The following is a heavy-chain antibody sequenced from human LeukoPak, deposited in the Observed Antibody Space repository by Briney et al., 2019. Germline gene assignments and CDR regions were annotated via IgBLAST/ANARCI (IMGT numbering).Heavy chain of an antibody. CDR3: ARVPSQFGKPFDY. V-gene: IGHV1-69*13. J-gene: IGHJ4*02. D-gene: IGHD3-10*01. CDR1: GGTFSSYA. CDR2: IIPILGTA. Sequence: GASVKVSCKASGGTFSSYAISWVRQAPGQGLEWMGGIIPILGTANYAQKFQGRVTITADESTSTAYMELSSLRSEDTAVYYCARVPSQFGKPFDYWGQGTLVTVSS.